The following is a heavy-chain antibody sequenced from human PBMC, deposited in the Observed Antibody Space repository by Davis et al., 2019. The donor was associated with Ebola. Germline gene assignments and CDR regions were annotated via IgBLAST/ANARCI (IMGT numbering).Heavy chain of an antibody. Sequence: AASVKVSCKASGYTFTSYYMHWVRQAPGQGLEWMGIINPSGGNTSYAQKFQGRVTMTRDTSTTTVYMELSSLRSGDRAVYYCPGGGYIAAGSAWGQGTLVTVSS. V-gene: IGHV1-46*01. CDR2: INPSGGNT. D-gene: IGHD6-13*01. CDR3: PGGGYIAAGSA. CDR1: GYTFTSYY. J-gene: IGHJ5*02.